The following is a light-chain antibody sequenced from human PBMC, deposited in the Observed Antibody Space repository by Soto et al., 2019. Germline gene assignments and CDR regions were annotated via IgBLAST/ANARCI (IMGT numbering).Light chain of an antibody. CDR1: ESMSTY. CDR3: QQTYITPYT. CDR2: AAS. J-gene: IGKJ2*01. V-gene: IGKV1-39*01. Sequence: DIQMTQSPSSLSASVGDRVTITCRASESMSTYLNWYQQKPGKAPKILIYAASSLQSGVQSRFSSSGSQTHFTHTIRSLQSEDVATYYCQQTYITPYTFGQEKKLEIK.